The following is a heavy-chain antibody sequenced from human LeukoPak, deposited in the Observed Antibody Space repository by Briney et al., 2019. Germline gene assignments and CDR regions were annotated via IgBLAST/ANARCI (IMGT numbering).Heavy chain of an antibody. V-gene: IGHV4-34*01. J-gene: IGHJ4*02. CDR3: AWTRDGYLRY. CDR2: VDHQGST. D-gene: IGHD5-24*01. CDR1: GGASSGYY. Sequence: SETLSLTCAVYGGASSGYYGTWMRQAPGKGLEWIGEVDHQGSTNYNPSLKSRVTISVDTSKSQFSLRLSSVTAADTAVYYCAWTRDGYLRYWGQGTLVSVSS.